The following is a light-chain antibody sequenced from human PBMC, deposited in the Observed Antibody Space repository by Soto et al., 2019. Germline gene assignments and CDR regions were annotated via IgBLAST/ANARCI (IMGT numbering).Light chain of an antibody. J-gene: IGKJ1*01. CDR3: QQYGSSPWT. V-gene: IGKV3-20*01. Sequence: EIVLTQSPGTLSLSPGERATLSCRASQSVSSSYFAWYQHKPGQAPRLLIYGASSRAAGIPDRFSGSGSGTGLTLTISSLETEDFAVYYCQQYGSSPWTFGQGTKVEIK. CDR1: QSVSSSY. CDR2: GAS.